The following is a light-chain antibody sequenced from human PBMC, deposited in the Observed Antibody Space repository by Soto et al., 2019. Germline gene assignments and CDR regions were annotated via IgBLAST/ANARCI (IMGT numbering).Light chain of an antibody. CDR1: QSVSTN. J-gene: IGKJ1*01. Sequence: IVMTQSPATVSVSPGERATLSCRASQSVSTNLAWYQQKPGQAPRLVIYGASTRATGIPARFSGSGSGTEFTLTISSLQSEDFAVYYCQQYNNWPPWTFGQGTKVDI. V-gene: IGKV3-15*01. CDR3: QQYNNWPPWT. CDR2: GAS.